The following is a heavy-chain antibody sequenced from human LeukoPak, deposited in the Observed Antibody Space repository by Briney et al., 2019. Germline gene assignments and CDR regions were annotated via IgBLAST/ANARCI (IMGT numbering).Heavy chain of an antibody. D-gene: IGHD1-26*01. J-gene: IGHJ4*02. Sequence: GGSLRLSCAASGFTFSSSAMTWVRQAPGTGLEWVSAINSGGDNTVYADYVKGRLTISRDNSKNTLYLQMNSLRAEDTAIYYCTKGGSYAPLDYWGQGTLVTVSS. CDR1: GFTFSSSA. CDR3: TKGGSYAPLDY. V-gene: IGHV3-23*01. CDR2: INSGGDNT.